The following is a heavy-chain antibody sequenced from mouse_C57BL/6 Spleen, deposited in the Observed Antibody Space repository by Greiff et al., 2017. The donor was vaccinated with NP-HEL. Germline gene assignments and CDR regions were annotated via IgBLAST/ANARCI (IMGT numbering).Heavy chain of an antibody. V-gene: IGHV1-82*01. J-gene: IGHJ1*03. Sequence: QVQLKQSGPELVKPGASVKISCKASGYAFSSSWMNWVKQRPGKGLEWIGRIYPGDGDTNYNGKFKGKATLTADKSSSTAYMQLSSLTSEDSAVYFCARGGIYYGNYEYFDVWGTGTTVTVSS. CDR3: ARGGIYYGNYEYFDV. CDR2: IYPGDGDT. CDR1: GYAFSSSW. D-gene: IGHD2-1*01.